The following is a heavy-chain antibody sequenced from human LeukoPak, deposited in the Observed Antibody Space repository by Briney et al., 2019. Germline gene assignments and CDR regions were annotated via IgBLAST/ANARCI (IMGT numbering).Heavy chain of an antibody. Sequence: LSGGSLRLSCAASGFTFSSYAMSWVRQAPGKGLEWVSAISGSGGNTYYADSVRGRFTISRDNSKNTLYLQMNSLRAEDTAIYYCAKVSWANYFDYWGQGTLVTVSS. D-gene: IGHD6-13*01. V-gene: IGHV3-23*01. J-gene: IGHJ4*02. CDR3: AKVSWANYFDY. CDR2: ISGSGGNT. CDR1: GFTFSSYA.